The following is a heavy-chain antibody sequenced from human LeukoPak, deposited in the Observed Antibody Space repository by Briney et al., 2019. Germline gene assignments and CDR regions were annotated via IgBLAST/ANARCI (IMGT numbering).Heavy chain of an antibody. CDR1: GFTFSSYG. J-gene: IGHJ4*02. CDR2: ISYDGSNK. CDR3: AKAVGNQDFDY. Sequence: GGSLRLSCAASGFTFSSYGMHWVRQAPGKGLEWVAVISYDGSNKYYADSVKGRFTISRGNSKNTLYLQMNSLRAEDTAVYYCAKAVGNQDFDYWGQGTLVTVSS. V-gene: IGHV3-30*18. D-gene: IGHD1-14*01.